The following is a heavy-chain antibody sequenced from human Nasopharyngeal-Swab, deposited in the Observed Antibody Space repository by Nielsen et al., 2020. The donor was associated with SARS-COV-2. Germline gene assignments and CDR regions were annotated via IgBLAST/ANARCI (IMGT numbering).Heavy chain of an antibody. V-gene: IGHV4-34*01. Sequence: GSLRLSFAVFGWSISDSTWNWIPQPPGKGLEWIGEIKPGRGPPVSPSLKSRVSISVDPSKNQFSLRLTSVTAADTAVYHCARGLSSVVPSPVLGLGPWYTFYYMDVWDKGTTVTVSS. D-gene: IGHD1-14*01. CDR1: GWSISDST. CDR3: ARGLSSVVPSPVLGLGPWYTFYYMDV. CDR2: IKPGRGP. J-gene: IGHJ6*03.